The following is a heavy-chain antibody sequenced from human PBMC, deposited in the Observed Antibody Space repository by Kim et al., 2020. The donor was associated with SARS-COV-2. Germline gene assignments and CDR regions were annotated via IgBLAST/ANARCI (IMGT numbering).Heavy chain of an antibody. V-gene: IGHV4-34*01. CDR2: INHSGST. D-gene: IGHD3-10*01. CDR1: GGSFSGYY. Sequence: SETLSLTCAVYGGSFSGYYWSWIRQPPGKGLEWIGEINHSGSTNYNPSLKSRVTISVDTSKNQFSLKLSSVTAADTAVYYCARRWVRGVGVDYWCQGTLV. J-gene: IGHJ4*02. CDR3: ARRWVRGVGVDY.